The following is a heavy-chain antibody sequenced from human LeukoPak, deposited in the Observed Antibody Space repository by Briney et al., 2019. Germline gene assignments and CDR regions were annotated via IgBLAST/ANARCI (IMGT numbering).Heavy chain of an antibody. J-gene: IGHJ4*02. CDR2: IRSDGYHT. V-gene: IGHV3-30*02. CDR3: AKPSGSGVDY. CDR1: GFDFDAHD. D-gene: IGHD1-26*01. Sequence: PGGSLRLSCGASGFDFDAHDMHWVRQAPGRGLEWVAFIRSDGYHTYYTDSVKGRITITRDNSKNTLYLQMNSLRLEDMGIYYCAKPSGSGVDYWGRGTRVTVSS.